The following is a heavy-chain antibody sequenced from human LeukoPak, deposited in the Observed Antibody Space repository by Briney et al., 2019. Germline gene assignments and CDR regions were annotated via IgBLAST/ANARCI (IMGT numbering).Heavy chain of an antibody. D-gene: IGHD2-15*01. V-gene: IGHV1-18*01. CDR3: ARGDCSGGSCYTQYNWFDP. Sequence: GASVKVSCKASGYTFTSYGISWVRQAPGQGLEWMGWISAYNGNTNYAQKLQGRVTMTTDTSTSTAYMELRSLRSDDTAVYYCARGDCSGGSCYTQYNWFDPWGQGTLVTVSS. CDR1: GYTFTSYG. J-gene: IGHJ5*02. CDR2: ISAYNGNT.